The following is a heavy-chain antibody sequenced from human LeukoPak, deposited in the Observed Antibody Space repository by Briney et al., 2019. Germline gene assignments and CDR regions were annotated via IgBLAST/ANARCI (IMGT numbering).Heavy chain of an antibody. CDR2: ISVYNGNT. Sequence: GASVKVSCKASGYTFIRYGISWVRQAPGQGLEWLGWISVYNGNTNYAQNLQGRVTMTTDTSTSTAYMELRSLRSDDTAVYYCARLPNIAVAGRPPHNDYWGQGTLVTVSS. CDR1: GYTFIRYG. J-gene: IGHJ4*02. D-gene: IGHD6-19*01. V-gene: IGHV1-18*01. CDR3: ARLPNIAVAGRPPHNDY.